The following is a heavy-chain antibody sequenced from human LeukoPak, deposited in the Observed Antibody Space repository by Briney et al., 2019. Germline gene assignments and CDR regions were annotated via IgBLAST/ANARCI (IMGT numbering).Heavy chain of an antibody. CDR2: ISGSGGST. Sequence: GESLRLTCAASGFTFSSYAMSWVRQPPGKGLEWVSAISGSGGSTYYADSVKGRFTISRDNSKNTLYLQMNSLGVEDTAVYYCAKEGTRIAARRLAFGYWGQGTLVTVSS. J-gene: IGHJ4*02. V-gene: IGHV3-23*01. D-gene: IGHD6-6*01. CDR3: AKEGTRIAARRLAFGY. CDR1: GFTFSSYA.